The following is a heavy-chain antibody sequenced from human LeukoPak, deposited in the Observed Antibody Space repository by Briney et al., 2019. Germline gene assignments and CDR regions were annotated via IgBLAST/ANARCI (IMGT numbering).Heavy chain of an antibody. D-gene: IGHD1-26*01. CDR3: ARDSGAP. J-gene: IGHJ5*02. V-gene: IGHV1-2*02. Sequence: ASVKVSCKASGYTFTSYGISWVRQAPGQGLEWMGWINPNGGGTNYAQKFQGRVTMTRDTSISTAYMELSRLRSDDTAVYYCARDSGAPWGQGTLVTVSS. CDR2: INPNGGGT. CDR1: GYTFTSYG.